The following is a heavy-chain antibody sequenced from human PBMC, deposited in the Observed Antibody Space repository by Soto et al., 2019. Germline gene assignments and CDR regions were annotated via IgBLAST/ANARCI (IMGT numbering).Heavy chain of an antibody. CDR3: AKDYTPAPYFDY. V-gene: IGHV3-30*18. J-gene: IGHJ4*02. Sequence: PGGSLRLSCAASGFTFSSYGMHWVRQAPGKGLEWVAVISYDGSNKYYADSVKGRFTISRDNSKNTLYLQMNSLRAEDTAVYYCAKDYTPAPYFDYWGQGTLVTVSS. D-gene: IGHD3-16*01. CDR1: GFTFSSYG. CDR2: ISYDGSNK.